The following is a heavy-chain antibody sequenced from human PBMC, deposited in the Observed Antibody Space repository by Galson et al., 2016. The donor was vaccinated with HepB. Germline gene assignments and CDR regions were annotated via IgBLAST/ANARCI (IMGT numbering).Heavy chain of an antibody. Sequence: SETLSLTCHVSGASLTSDTYYWAWIRQAPGKGLEWIGSVQHTAIVYSRPSLRSRVAFSADASRNQFSLKLKSVTATDTAVYYCARAVRRSSSGPKYYYGMDVWGQGTTVTVSS. J-gene: IGHJ6*02. D-gene: IGHD6-13*01. CDR1: GASLTSDTYY. CDR3: ARAVRRSSSGPKYYYGMDV. V-gene: IGHV4-39*01. CDR2: VQHTAIV.